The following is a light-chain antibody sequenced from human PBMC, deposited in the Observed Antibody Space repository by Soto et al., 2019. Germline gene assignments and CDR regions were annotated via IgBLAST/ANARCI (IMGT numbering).Light chain of an antibody. J-gene: IGLJ1*01. CDR2: DVS. CDR1: SSDVGGYNY. V-gene: IGLV2-14*01. CDR3: RSYTSSSTS. Sequence: QSALTQPASVSGSPGQSITISCTGTSSDVGGYNYVSWYQQHPGKAPKLMIYDVSNRPSGVSNRFSGSKSGNTASLTISGLQAEDEADYYCRSYTSSSTSFGTGTKVTVL.